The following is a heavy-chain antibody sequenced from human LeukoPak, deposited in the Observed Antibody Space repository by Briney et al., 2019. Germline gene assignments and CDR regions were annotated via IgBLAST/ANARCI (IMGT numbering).Heavy chain of an antibody. CDR2: ISGSGGST. J-gene: IGHJ4*02. D-gene: IGHD3-10*01. V-gene: IGHV3-23*01. CDR1: GITLSNYG. CDR3: AKDLMVRKATTPFDY. Sequence: GGSLRLSCAVSGITLSNYGMTWVRQAPGKGLEWVSAISGSGGSTYYADSVKGRFTISRDNSKNTLYLQMNSLRAEDTAVYYCAKDLMVRKATTPFDYWGQGTLVTVSS.